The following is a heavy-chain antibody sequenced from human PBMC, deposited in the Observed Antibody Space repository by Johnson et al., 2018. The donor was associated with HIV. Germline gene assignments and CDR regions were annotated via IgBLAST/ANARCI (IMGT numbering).Heavy chain of an antibody. D-gene: IGHD3-3*01. CDR1: GFTFSSYA. J-gene: IGHJ3*02. CDR3: ATEARGVHGTLRFLEWSDGFDI. Sequence: QVQLVESGGGVVQPGRSLRLSCAASGFTFSSYAMHWVRQAPAKGLEWVAVISYDGSDKYYADSVKGRFTISRDSSKNTLYLQMNSLRAEDTAVYYCATEARGVHGTLRFLEWSDGFDIWGQGTMVTVSS. CDR2: ISYDGSDK. V-gene: IGHV3-30*04.